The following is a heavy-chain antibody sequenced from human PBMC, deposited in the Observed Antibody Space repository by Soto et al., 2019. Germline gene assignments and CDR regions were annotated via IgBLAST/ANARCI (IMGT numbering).Heavy chain of an antibody. V-gene: IGHV1-18*01. Sequence: QVQLVQSGAEVKKPGASVKVSCKASGYPFMSYGLTWVRQAPGQGLEWLGWIGASNTNINYAQRFQGRVTMTTDTSTSTAYMELRSLTSDDTAVYYCARALLFLAAFYLDLWGRGTVVTVSS. CDR1: GYPFMSYG. D-gene: IGHD6-25*01. J-gene: IGHJ2*01. CDR3: ARALLFLAAFYLDL. CDR2: IGASNTNI.